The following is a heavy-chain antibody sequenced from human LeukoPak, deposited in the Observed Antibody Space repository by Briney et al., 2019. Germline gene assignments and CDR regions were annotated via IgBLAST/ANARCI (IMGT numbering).Heavy chain of an antibody. CDR3: ARIFSRAFGGVTAAFDI. Sequence: GASVKVSCKAPGYTFTGYYMHWVRQAPGQGLEGMGWINPNSGGTNYAQKFQGRVTMIRDTSISTAYMELSRLRSDDTAVYYCARIFSRAFGGVTAAFDIWGQGTMVTVSS. CDR1: GYTFTGYY. D-gene: IGHD3-16*01. V-gene: IGHV1-2*02. CDR2: INPNSGGT. J-gene: IGHJ3*02.